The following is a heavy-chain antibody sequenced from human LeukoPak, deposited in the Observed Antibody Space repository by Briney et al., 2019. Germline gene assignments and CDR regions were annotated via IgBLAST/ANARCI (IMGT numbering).Heavy chain of an antibody. Sequence: ASVKVSCKASGYTFTSYGISWVRQAPGQGLEWMGWISAYNGNTNYAQKLQGRVTMTTDTSTSTAYMELRSLRSEDTAVYYCARGPLRLTGYSWNISNWFDPWGQGTLVTVSS. CDR3: ARGPLRLTGYSWNISNWFDP. CDR1: GYTFTSYG. CDR2: ISAYNGNT. V-gene: IGHV1-18*01. J-gene: IGHJ5*02. D-gene: IGHD3-9*01.